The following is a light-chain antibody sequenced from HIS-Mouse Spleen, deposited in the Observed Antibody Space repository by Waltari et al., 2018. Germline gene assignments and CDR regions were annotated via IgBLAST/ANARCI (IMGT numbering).Light chain of an antibody. Sequence: QSALTQPASVSGSPGQSIPIPCPGTSGDVGSYTLVAWYQQHPGKAPKLMIYEGSKRPSGVSNRFSGSKSGNTASLTISGLQAEDEADYYCCSYAGSSTWVFGGGTKLTVL. V-gene: IGLV2-23*01. J-gene: IGLJ3*02. CDR1: SGDVGSYTL. CDR2: EGS. CDR3: CSYAGSSTWV.